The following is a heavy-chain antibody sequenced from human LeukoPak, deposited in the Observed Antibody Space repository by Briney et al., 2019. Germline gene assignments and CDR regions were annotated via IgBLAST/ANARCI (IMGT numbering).Heavy chain of an antibody. CDR3: AGAPYYYDSSGYSDY. D-gene: IGHD3-22*01. J-gene: IGHJ4*02. CDR1: GFTFSDYY. V-gene: IGHV3-11*01. Sequence: GGSLRLSCAASGFTFSDYYMSWIRQAPGKGLEWVSHISSSGSTIYYADSVKGRFTISRDNAKNSLYLQMNSLRAEDTAVYYCAGAPYYYDSSGYSDYWGQGTLVTVSS. CDR2: ISSSGSTI.